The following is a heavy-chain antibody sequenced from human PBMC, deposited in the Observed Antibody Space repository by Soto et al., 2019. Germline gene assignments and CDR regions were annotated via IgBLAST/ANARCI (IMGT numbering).Heavy chain of an antibody. D-gene: IGHD4-17*01. CDR2: IIPIFGTT. Sequence: QVQFVQSGAEVKKPGSSVKVSCKASGGRFSRHTVSWVRQAPGQGLEWVGGIIPIFGTTNYGNILRGRVTITADASTGTAYMELSSLRSDDTAVYYCAVTTGTSITGPPGWGQGTLVTVSS. J-gene: IGHJ4*02. CDR1: GGRFSRHT. CDR3: AVTTGTSITGPPG. V-gene: IGHV1-69*01.